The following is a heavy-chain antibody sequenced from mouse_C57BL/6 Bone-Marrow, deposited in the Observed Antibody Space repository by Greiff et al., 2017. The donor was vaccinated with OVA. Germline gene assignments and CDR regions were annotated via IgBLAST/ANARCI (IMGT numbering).Heavy chain of an antibody. Sequence: VQLQQSGAELVRPGASVTLSCTASGFNIKDDYMHWVKQRPEQGLEWIGWIDPENGDTEYASKFQGKATITADTSSNTAYLQLSSLTSEDTAVYYCTACTTVVARWYFDVWGTGTTVTVSS. D-gene: IGHD1-1*01. J-gene: IGHJ1*03. CDR3: TACTTVVARWYFDV. CDR1: GFNIKDDY. V-gene: IGHV14-4*01. CDR2: IDPENGDT.